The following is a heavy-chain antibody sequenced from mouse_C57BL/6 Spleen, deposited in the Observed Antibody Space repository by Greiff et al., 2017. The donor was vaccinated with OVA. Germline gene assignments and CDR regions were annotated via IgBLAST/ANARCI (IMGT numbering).Heavy chain of an antibody. J-gene: IGHJ2*01. CDR3: ARVGELVYYFDY. Sequence: EVQGVESGGGLVKPGGSLKLSCAASGFTFSSYAMSWVRQTPEKRLEWVATISDGGSYTYYPDNVKGRFTISRDNAKNNLYLQMSHLKSEDTAMYYCARVGELVYYFDYWGQGTTLTVSS. CDR2: ISDGGSYT. CDR1: GFTFSSYA. V-gene: IGHV5-4*01. D-gene: IGHD4-1*01.